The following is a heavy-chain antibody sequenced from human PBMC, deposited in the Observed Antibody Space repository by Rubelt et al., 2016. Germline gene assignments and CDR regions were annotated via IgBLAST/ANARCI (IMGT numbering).Heavy chain of an antibody. CDR3: VSSGTVSDP. V-gene: IGHV3-7*01. J-gene: IGHJ5*02. Sequence: GKGLDWVASIKQDGSEKNYVDSVKGRFTISRDNAKNSLDLQMNSLRAEDTAVYYCVSSGTVSDPWGQGTLVTVSS. D-gene: IGHD5/OR15-5a*01. CDR2: IKQDGSEK.